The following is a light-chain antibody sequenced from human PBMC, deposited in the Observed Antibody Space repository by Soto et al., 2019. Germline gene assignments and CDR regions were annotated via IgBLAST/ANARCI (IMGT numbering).Light chain of an antibody. CDR1: QGINHY. Sequence: DIQMTQSPSSLSASVGDRVTITCRASQGINHYLAWFQQKPGKVPKLLIYATSTLQSGVPSRFSGSGFGTDFTLTISSLQPEDVATYYCQKHISAPLFFGPGTKVEIK. CDR2: ATS. V-gene: IGKV1-27*01. CDR3: QKHISAPLF. J-gene: IGKJ3*01.